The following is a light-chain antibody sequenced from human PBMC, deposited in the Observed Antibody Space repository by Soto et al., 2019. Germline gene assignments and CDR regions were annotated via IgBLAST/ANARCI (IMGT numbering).Light chain of an antibody. CDR2: GAS. CDR1: QSVSSSY. Sequence: EIVMRQSPATLSVYPGERATLSCRASQSVSSSYIAWYQQKPGQAPRLLIYGASSRATGIPDRFSGSGSGTEFTLTISSLQPEDFATYYCQQLDNYPRTFGQGTKVDI. J-gene: IGKJ1*01. V-gene: IGKV3-20*01. CDR3: QQLDNYPRT.